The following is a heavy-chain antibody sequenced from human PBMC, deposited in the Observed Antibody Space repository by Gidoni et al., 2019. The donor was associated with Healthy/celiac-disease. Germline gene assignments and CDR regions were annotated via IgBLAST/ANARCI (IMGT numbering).Heavy chain of an antibody. J-gene: IGHJ6*03. CDR3: ARDNRRYGLWSRETDQRTRKTPSNTYYYYMDV. CDR2: IIPILGIA. D-gene: IGHD3-10*01. CDR1: AGTFSSYA. Sequence: QVQLVQSGAEVKKPGSPVQVSCKPSAGTFSSYAISWVRQAPGQWLEWMGRIIPILGIANYAQKFQGRVTITADKSTSTAYMELSSLRSEDTAVYYCARDNRRYGLWSRETDQRTRKTPSNTYYYYMDVWGKGTTVTVSS. V-gene: IGHV1-69*04.